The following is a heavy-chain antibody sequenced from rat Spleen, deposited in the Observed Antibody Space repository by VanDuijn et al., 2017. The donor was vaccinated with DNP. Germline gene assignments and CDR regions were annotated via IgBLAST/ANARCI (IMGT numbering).Heavy chain of an antibody. CDR1: GFTFSDYN. J-gene: IGHJ2*01. CDR3: PTYYGYNSYFFDY. V-gene: IGHV5S10*01. Sequence: EVQLVESGGGLVQAGRSLKLSCAASGFTFSDYNMAWVRQAPKKGLEWVATIIYAGTTTYYRDSVKGRFTISRDNANSTLYLQMDSLRSENTATYFCPTYYGYNSYFFDYWGQGVMVTVSS. CDR2: IIYAGTTT. D-gene: IGHD1-9*01.